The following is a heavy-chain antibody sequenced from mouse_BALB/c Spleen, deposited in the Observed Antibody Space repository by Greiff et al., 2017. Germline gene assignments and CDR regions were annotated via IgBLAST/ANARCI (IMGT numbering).Heavy chain of an antibody. D-gene: IGHD2-14*01. Sequence: EVKLMESGPGLVKPSQSLSLTCSVTGYSITSGYYWNWIRQFPGNKLEWMGYISYDGSNNYNPSLKNRISITRDTSKNQFFLKLNSVTTEDTATYYCARRGYDEDYWGQGTTLTVSS. CDR2: ISYDGSN. V-gene: IGHV3-6*02. CDR3: ARRGYDEDY. CDR1: GYSITSGYY. J-gene: IGHJ2*01.